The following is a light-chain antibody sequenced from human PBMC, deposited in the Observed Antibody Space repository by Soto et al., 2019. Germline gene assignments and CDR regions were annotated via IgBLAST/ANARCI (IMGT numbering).Light chain of an antibody. Sequence: DIPMTQSPSTLSASVGDRVTITCRASQSISSWLAWYQQKPGKAPKLLIYKASSLERGVPSRFSGSGSGTEFTLTISSLQPDDFATYYCQQYNTYAWTFGQGTKVEMK. CDR1: QSISSW. CDR2: KAS. J-gene: IGKJ1*01. CDR3: QQYNTYAWT. V-gene: IGKV1-5*03.